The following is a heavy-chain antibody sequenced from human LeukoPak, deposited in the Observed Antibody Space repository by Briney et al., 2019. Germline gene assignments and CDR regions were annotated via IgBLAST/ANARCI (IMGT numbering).Heavy chain of an antibody. CDR2: INPNSGGT. CDR1: GYTFTGYY. D-gene: IGHD6-13*01. J-gene: IGHJ6*02. V-gene: IGHV1-2*04. CDR3: ARSRTAAGPEPSYYYYGMDV. Sequence: GSVKVSCKASGYTFTGYYMHWVRQAPGQGLEWMGWINPNSGGTNYAQKFQGWVTMTRDTSISTAYMELSRLRSDDTAVYYCARSRTAAGPEPSYYYYGMDVWGQGTTVTVSS.